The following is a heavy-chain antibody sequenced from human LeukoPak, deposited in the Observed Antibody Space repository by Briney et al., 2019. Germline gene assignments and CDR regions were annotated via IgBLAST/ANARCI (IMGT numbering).Heavy chain of an antibody. J-gene: IGHJ4*02. CDR3: ARLYSGYDSPSYYFDY. Sequence: KPSETLSVTCAVYGGSFSGYYWSWIRQPPGKGLEWIGEINHSGSTNYNPSLKSRVTISVDTSKDQFSLKLSSVTAADTAVYYCARLYSGYDSPSYYFDYWGQGTLVTVSS. V-gene: IGHV4-34*01. CDR2: INHSGST. CDR1: GGSFSGYY. D-gene: IGHD5-12*01.